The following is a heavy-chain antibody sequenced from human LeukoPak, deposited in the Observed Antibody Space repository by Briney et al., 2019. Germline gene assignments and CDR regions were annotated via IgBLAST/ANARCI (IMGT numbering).Heavy chain of an antibody. CDR1: GFTFSTYA. CDR3: AKSGPYCSSISCYTSDY. CDR2: ISGSGGST. J-gene: IGHJ4*02. V-gene: IGHV3-23*01. Sequence: GGSLRLSCVVSGFTFSTYAMTWVRQAPAKGLEWVSGISGSGGSTFYADSVKGRFTISRDNSKNTLYLQMSSLKAEDTAVYYCAKSGPYCSSISCYTSDYWGQGTLVTVSS. D-gene: IGHD2-2*02.